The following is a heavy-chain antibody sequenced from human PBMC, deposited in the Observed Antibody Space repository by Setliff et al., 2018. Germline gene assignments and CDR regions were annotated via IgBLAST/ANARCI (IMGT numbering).Heavy chain of an antibody. D-gene: IGHD3-3*01. J-gene: IGHJ4*02. CDR1: GFSLSNYW. CDR2: IKQDGSNT. Sequence: GGSLRLSCAASGFSLSNYWMRWVRQAPGKGLEWVADIKQDGSNTYYGDSVKGRFTISRDNAKNSLFLQMNSLRGEDTAMYYCAREIWDFYDDSWSGSSEYWGQGTLVTVSS. V-gene: IGHV3-7*03. CDR3: AREIWDFYDDSWSGSSEY.